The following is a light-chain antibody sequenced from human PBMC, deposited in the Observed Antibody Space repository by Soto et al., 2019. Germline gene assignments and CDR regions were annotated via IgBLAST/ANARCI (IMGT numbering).Light chain of an antibody. V-gene: IGKV3-11*01. J-gene: IGKJ3*01. CDR3: LHHNSWPPGFT. CDR2: GAV. Sequence: EIVLTQSPATLSLSPGERATLSCRASQSVGSYLAWYQQKSGQAPRLLMYGAVNRATGIPARFSGSGSGTDFTLTISSLEPEDFAVYYCLHHNSWPPGFTFGPGTTVDVK. CDR1: QSVGSY.